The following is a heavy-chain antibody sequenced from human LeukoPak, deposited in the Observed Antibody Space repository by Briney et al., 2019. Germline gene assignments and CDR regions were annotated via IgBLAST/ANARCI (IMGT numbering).Heavy chain of an antibody. CDR3: ARDYYDSSGAFDY. V-gene: IGHV1-69*06. CDR1: GGTFSSYA. D-gene: IGHD3-22*01. CDR2: IIPIFGTA. Sequence: SVKVSCKASGGTFSSYAISWVRQAPGQGLEWMGGIIPIFGTANYAQKFQGRVTITADKSTSTAYMELSSLRSEDTAVYYCARDYYDSSGAFDYWGQGTLVTVSS. J-gene: IGHJ4*02.